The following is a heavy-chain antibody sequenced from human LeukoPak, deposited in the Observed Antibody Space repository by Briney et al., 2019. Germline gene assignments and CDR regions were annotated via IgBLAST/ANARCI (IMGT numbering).Heavy chain of an antibody. CDR3: AKDRDDYNLGFDY. D-gene: IGHD5-24*01. V-gene: IGHV3-23*01. J-gene: IGHJ4*02. Sequence: GGSLRLSCAASGFTFSSYAMSWVRQAPGKGLEWVSAISGSGGSTYYADSVKGRFTITRDNSKNTLYLQMNSLRAEDTAVYYCAKDRDDYNLGFDYWGQGTLVTVSS. CDR1: GFTFSSYA. CDR2: ISGSGGST.